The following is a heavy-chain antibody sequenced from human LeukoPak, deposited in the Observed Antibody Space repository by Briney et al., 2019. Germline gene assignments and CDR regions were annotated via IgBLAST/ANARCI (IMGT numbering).Heavy chain of an antibody. CDR2: ISGSGGST. J-gene: IGHJ4*02. D-gene: IGHD2-15*01. V-gene: IGHV3-23*01. CDR3: AKSSLIRGGPRDY. Sequence: GGSLRLSCAASGFTFSSYAMGWVRQAPGKGLEWVSAISGSGGSTYYADSVKGRFTISRDNSKNTLYLQMNSLRAEDTAVYYCAKSSLIRGGPRDYWGQGTLVTVSS. CDR1: GFTFSSYA.